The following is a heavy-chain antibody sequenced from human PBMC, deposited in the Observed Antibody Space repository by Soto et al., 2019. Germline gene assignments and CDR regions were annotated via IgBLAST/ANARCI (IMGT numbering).Heavy chain of an antibody. V-gene: IGHV3-74*01. Sequence: PGGSLRLSCAASGFTFTNYWMHWVRQVPGKGLVWVSRIDGVGTGTSYSDSVRGRFTISRDNAENTLYLQMNSLRAEDTAVYYCRTVFEYWGQRTPVAFCS. J-gene: IGHJ4*02. CDR1: GFTFTNYW. CDR2: IDGVGTGT. CDR3: RTVFEY.